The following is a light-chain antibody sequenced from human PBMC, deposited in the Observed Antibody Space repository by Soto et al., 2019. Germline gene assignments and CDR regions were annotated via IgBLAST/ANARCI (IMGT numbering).Light chain of an antibody. CDR1: QSISNY. CDR3: QQSYSSPPT. V-gene: IGKV1-39*01. Sequence: DIQMTQSPSSLSASVGDRVTITCRASQSISNYLNWYQHKPGKAPNLLIYAASTLQSGVPSRFSGSRSGTAFTLTITHLQPGDFASYYCQQSYSSPPTFGQGTKLEIK. J-gene: IGKJ2*01. CDR2: AAS.